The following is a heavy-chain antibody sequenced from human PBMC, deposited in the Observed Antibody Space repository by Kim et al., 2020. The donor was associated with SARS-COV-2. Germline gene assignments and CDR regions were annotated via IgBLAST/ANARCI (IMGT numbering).Heavy chain of an antibody. J-gene: IGHJ4*02. Sequence: SETLFLTCTVSGGSISSGGYYWSWIRQHPGKGLEWIGYIYYSGSTYYNPSLKSRVTISVDTSKNQFSLKLSSVTAADTAVYYCARAGDGAQYWDWGQGTLVTVSS. CDR3: ARAGDGAQYWD. CDR2: IYYSGST. V-gene: IGHV4-31*03. D-gene: IGHD2-15*01. CDR1: GGSISSGGYY.